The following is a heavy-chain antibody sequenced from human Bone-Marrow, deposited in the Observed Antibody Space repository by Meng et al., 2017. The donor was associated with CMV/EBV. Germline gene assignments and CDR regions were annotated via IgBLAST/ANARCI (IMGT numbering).Heavy chain of an antibody. J-gene: IGHJ4*02. CDR3: AREGAVDYYFDY. V-gene: IGHV4-39*07. CDR1: GGSISRSSYY. Sequence: LQLRESGPGLAKPAETLSLTCTVSGGSISRSSYYWGWIRQPPGKGLEWIGSIYYSGSTYYNPSLKSRVTISVDTSKNQFSLKLSSVTAADTAVYYCAREGAVDYYFDYWGQGTLVTVSS. D-gene: IGHD6-19*01. CDR2: IYYSGST.